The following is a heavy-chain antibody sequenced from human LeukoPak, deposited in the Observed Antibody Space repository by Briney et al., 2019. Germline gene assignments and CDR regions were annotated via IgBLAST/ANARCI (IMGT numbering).Heavy chain of an antibody. V-gene: IGHV4-34*01. CDR3: ARYSGSYPIDY. D-gene: IGHD1-26*01. J-gene: IGHJ4*02. CDR1: GGSFSGYY. CDR2: INHSGST. Sequence: SETLYLTCAVYGGSFSGYYWSWIRQPPGKGLEWIGEINHSGSTNYNPSLKSRVTISVDTSKNQFSLKLSSVTAADMAVYYCARYSGSYPIDYWGQGTLVTVSS.